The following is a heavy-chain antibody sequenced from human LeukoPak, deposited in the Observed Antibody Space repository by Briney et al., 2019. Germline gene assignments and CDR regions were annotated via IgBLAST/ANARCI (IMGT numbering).Heavy chain of an antibody. J-gene: IGHJ4*02. CDR2: IYHSGST. D-gene: IGHD2-2*01. V-gene: IGHV4-30-2*01. Sequence: IPSQTLSLTCAVSGGSISSGGYSWSWIRQPPGKGLEWIGYIYHSGSTYYNPSLKSRVTISVDRSKNQFSLKLGSVTAADTAVYYCARGYCSSTSCYDFDYWGQGTLVTVSS. CDR3: ARGYCSSTSCYDFDY. CDR1: GGSISSGGYS.